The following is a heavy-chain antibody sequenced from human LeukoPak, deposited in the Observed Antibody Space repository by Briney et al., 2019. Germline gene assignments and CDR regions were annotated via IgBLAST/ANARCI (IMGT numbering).Heavy chain of an antibody. Sequence: GGSLRLSCTASGFTFGDYAMSWVRKAPGKGLEWVGFIRSKAYGGTTEYAASVKGRFTISRDDSKSIAYLQMNSLKTEDTAVYYCTRGGMRAFDIWGQGTMVTVSS. J-gene: IGHJ3*02. V-gene: IGHV3-49*04. D-gene: IGHD3-16*01. CDR2: IRSKAYGGTT. CDR3: TRGGMRAFDI. CDR1: GFTFGDYA.